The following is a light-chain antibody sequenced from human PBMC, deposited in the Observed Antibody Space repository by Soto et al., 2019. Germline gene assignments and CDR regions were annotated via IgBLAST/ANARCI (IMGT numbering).Light chain of an antibody. CDR1: QSVASTY. V-gene: IGKV3-20*01. CDR2: GAS. J-gene: IGKJ3*01. CDR3: QQYGNSPTFT. Sequence: DIVLTQSPGTLSLSPGERATLSCRASQSVASTYLAWYQQKPGQAPRLLIYGASSRATGIPDRFSGSGSGTDFTLTISRLEPEDFAVYYCQQYGNSPTFTFGPGTKVDIK.